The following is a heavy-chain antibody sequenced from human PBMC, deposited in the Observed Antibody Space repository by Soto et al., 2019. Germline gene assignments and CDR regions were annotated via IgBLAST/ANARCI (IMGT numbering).Heavy chain of an antibody. Sequence: EVQLVESGGGLVQPGGSLRLSCAASGFTVSSNYMTWVRQAPGKGLEWVSVIYSGGSTYYADSVKGRFTISRDNSKNTLYLQMNSLRAEDTAVYYCASRYYYDSSGYHFWGQGTLVNVSS. J-gene: IGHJ4*02. CDR1: GFTVSSNY. V-gene: IGHV3-66*01. CDR2: IYSGGST. D-gene: IGHD3-22*01. CDR3: ASRYYYDSSGYHF.